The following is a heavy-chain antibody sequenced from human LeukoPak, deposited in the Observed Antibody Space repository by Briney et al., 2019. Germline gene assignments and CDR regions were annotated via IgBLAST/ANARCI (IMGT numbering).Heavy chain of an antibody. V-gene: IGHV5-51*01. CDR3: ARHVAYYYDSSGYYRWFDP. D-gene: IGHD3-22*01. CDR2: IYPGDSDT. CDR1: GYSFTSYR. J-gene: IGHJ5*02. Sequence: GESLKISCKGSGYSFTSYRIGWVRQMPGKGLEWMGIIYPGDSDTRYSPSFQGQVTISADESISTAYLQWSSLKASDTAMYYCARHVAYYYDSSGYYRWFDPWGQGTLVTVSS.